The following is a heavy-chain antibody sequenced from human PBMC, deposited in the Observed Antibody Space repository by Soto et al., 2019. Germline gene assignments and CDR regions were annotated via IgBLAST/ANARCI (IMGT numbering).Heavy chain of an antibody. V-gene: IGHV3-21*04. J-gene: IGHJ4*02. CDR3: ANLVGAPYYYDSSGYLFDY. D-gene: IGHD3-22*01. CDR1: GFTFGDYA. Sequence: PGGSLRLSCTASGFTFGDYAMSWVRQAPGKGLEWVSSISSTSSYIYYTDSVKGRFTISRDNSKNTLYLQMNGLRAEDTAVYYCANLVGAPYYYDSSGYLFDYWGQGTLVTVSS. CDR2: ISSTSSYI.